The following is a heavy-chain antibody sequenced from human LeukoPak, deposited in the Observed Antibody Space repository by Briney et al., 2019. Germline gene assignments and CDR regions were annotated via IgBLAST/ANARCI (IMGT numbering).Heavy chain of an antibody. CDR3: ARRGGAAAAGPYYFDY. Sequence: SETLSLTCAVYGGSFSGYYWSWIRQPPGKGLEWIGEINHSGSTNYNPSLKSRVTISVDTSKNQFSLKLSSVTAADTAVYYCARRGGAAAAGPYYFDYWGQGTLVTVSS. CDR1: GGSFSGYY. CDR2: INHSGST. J-gene: IGHJ4*02. D-gene: IGHD6-13*01. V-gene: IGHV4-34*01.